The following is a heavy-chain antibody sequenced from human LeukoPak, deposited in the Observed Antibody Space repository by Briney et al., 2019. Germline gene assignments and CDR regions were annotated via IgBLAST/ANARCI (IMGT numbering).Heavy chain of an antibody. Sequence: ASVKVSCKASGYTFTSYGISWVRQAPGQGPEWMGWMSVYNGNTNYAQKLQGRVTMTTDTSTSTAYMELRSLRSDDTAVYYCARGLGSGSLRGYYYYGMDVWGQGTTVTVSS. J-gene: IGHJ6*02. D-gene: IGHD3-10*01. V-gene: IGHV1-18*01. CDR3: ARGLGSGSLRGYYYYGMDV. CDR1: GYTFTSYG. CDR2: MSVYNGNT.